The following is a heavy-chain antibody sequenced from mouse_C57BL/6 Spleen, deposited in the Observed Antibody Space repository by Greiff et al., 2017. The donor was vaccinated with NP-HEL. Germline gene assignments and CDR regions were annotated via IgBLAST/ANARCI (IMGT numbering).Heavy chain of an antibody. CDR1: GYTFTDYN. V-gene: IGHV1-18*01. CDR2: INPNNGGT. J-gene: IGHJ1*03. D-gene: IGHD2-4*01. CDR3: ARHDYDGYWYYDV. Sequence: EVQRVESGPELVKPGASVKIPCKASGYTFTDYNMDWVKQSHGKSLEWIGDINPNNGGTNYNQKFKGKATLTVDKSSSTAYMELRSLTSEDTAVYYCARHDYDGYWYYDVWGTGTTVTVSS.